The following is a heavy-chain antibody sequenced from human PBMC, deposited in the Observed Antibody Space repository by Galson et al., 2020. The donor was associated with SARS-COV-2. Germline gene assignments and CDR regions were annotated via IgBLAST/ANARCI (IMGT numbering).Heavy chain of an antibody. CDR3: AKDYRAITGKVYGMDV. J-gene: IGHJ6*02. CDR1: GFTFSNYG. CDR2: TIYDGRTQ. D-gene: IGHD1-20*01. Sequence: GGSLRLSCAASGFTFSNYGMHWVRQAPGKGLEWVPVTIYDGRTQYYADSVKGRFTISRDNSKNTLYLHIISLSAEDTAVYYCAKDYRAITGKVYGMDVWGQGTTVTVSS. V-gene: IGHV3-30*18.